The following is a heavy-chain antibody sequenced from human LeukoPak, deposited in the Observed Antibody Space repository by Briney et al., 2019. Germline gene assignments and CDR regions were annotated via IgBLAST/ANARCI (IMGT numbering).Heavy chain of an antibody. CDR3: AREGCSGGSCYFDY. CDR1: GYTFTGYY. J-gene: IGHJ4*02. CDR2: INPNSGGT. V-gene: IGHV1-2*02. Sequence: ASVKVSCKASGYTFTGYYMHWVRQAPGQGLEWMGWINPNSGGTNNAQKFQGRVTMTRDTSISTAYMELSRLRSDDTAVYYCAREGCSGGSCYFDYWGQGTLVTVSS. D-gene: IGHD2-15*01.